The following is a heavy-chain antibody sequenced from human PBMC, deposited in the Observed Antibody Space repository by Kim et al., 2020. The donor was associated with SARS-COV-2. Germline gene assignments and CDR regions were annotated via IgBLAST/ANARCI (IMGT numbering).Heavy chain of an antibody. V-gene: IGHV3-74*01. D-gene: IGHD1-1*01. Sequence: ADARKVRFTISRDNAKHTVYLQMNSLRVDETAVYYCTRTTYYYGMDVWGQGTTVAVSS. J-gene: IGHJ6*02. CDR3: TRTTYYYGMDV.